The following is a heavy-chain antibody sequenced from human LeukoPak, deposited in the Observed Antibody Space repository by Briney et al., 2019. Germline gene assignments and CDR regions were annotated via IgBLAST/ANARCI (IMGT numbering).Heavy chain of an antibody. CDR1: GFTFSSYS. Sequence: GGSLRLSCAASGFTFSSYSMNWVRQAPGKGLEWVSSISSSSSYIYYADSVKGRFTISRDNAKNSLYLQMNSLRAEDTAVYYCAREARVPAAMGGYFDYWGQGTLVTVSS. J-gene: IGHJ4*02. CDR3: AREARVPAAMGGYFDY. V-gene: IGHV3-21*01. CDR2: ISSSSSYI. D-gene: IGHD2-2*01.